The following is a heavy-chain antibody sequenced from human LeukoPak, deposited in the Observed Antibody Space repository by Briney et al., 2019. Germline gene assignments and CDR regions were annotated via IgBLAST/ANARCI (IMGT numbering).Heavy chain of an antibody. CDR1: GFTFTSSA. V-gene: IGHV1-58*02. CDR2: IVVGSGNT. Sequence: GASVKVSCKASGFTFTSSAMQWVRQARGQRLEWIGWIVVGSGNTNYAQKFQERVTITRDMSTSTAYMELSSLRSEDTAVYYCAAGGIVGAVFYYYYGMDVWGQGTTVTVSS. D-gene: IGHD1-26*01. CDR3: AAGGIVGAVFYYYYGMDV. J-gene: IGHJ6*02.